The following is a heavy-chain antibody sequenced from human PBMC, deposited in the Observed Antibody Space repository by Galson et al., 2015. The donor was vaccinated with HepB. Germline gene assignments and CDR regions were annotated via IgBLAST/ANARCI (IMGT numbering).Heavy chain of an antibody. V-gene: IGHV3-48*02. CDR1: GFTFSSYS. CDR3: ARARKTTPHAVGYDSSGYYFGY. Sequence: SLRLSCAASGFTFSSYSMNWVRQAPGKGLEWVSYISSSSSTIYYADSVKGRFTISRDNAKKSLYLQMNSLRDEDTAVYYCARARKTTPHAVGYDSSGYYFGYWGQGTLVTVSS. D-gene: IGHD3-22*01. J-gene: IGHJ4*02. CDR2: ISSSSSTI.